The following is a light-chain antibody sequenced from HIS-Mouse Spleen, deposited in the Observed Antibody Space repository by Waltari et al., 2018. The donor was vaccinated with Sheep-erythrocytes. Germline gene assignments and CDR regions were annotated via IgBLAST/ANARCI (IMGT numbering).Light chain of an antibody. CDR1: RSDVGGYTY. V-gene: IGLV2-8*01. Sequence: QSALTQPPSASGSPGPSVTISCPGPRSDVGGYTYVPWYQQHPGKAPKLMIYEVSKRPSGVPDRFSGSKSGNTASLTVSGLQAEDEADYYCSSYAGSNNWVFGGGTKLTVL. CDR3: SSYAGSNNWV. CDR2: EVS. J-gene: IGLJ3*02.